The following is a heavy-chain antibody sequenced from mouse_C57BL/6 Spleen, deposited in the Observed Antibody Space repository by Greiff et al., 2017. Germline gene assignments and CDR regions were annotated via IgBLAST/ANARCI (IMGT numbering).Heavy chain of an antibody. J-gene: IGHJ4*01. V-gene: IGHV1-7*01. D-gene: IGHD2-5*01. CDR3: ARRESNSLWAMDY. Sequence: VQLQESGAELAKPGASVKLSCKASGYTFTSYWMHWVNQRPGKGLEWIGYINPSSGYTKYNQKFKDKATLTADKSSSTAYMQLSSLTYEDSAVYYCARRESNSLWAMDYWGQGTSVTVSS. CDR1: GYTFTSYW. CDR2: INPSSGYT.